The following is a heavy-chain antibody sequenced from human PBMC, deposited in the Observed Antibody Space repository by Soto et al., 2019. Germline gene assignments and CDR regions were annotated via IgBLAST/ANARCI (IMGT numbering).Heavy chain of an antibody. Sequence: QVQLVQSGAEVKKPGASVKVSCTASGYTFKSFYMRWVRQAPGQGLEWIGMINPTDGSVSFAQKFQDRVTLTTDRPTSTVYMELSSLTREDTAVYFCARDFGRHGAVDTTGWFDPWGQGTLVTVSS. D-gene: IGHD3-3*01. J-gene: IGHJ5*02. CDR1: GYTFKSFY. CDR2: INPTDGSV. V-gene: IGHV1-46*02. CDR3: ARDFGRHGAVDTTGWFDP.